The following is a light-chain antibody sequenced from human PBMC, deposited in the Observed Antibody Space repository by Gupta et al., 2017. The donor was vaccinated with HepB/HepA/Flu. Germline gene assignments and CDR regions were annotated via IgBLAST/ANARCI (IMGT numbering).Light chain of an antibody. CDR2: LGS. J-gene: IGKJ2*02. CDR3: MQALQTPPCT. CDR1: QSLLHSNGYNY. Sequence: DIVMTQSPLSLPVTPGEPASISCRSSQSLLHSNGYNYLDWYLQKPGHSPQLLIYLGSNRASGVPDRFSGSGSGTDFTLKISRVEAEDVGVYYCMQALQTPPCTFGQGTKLEIK. V-gene: IGKV2-28*01.